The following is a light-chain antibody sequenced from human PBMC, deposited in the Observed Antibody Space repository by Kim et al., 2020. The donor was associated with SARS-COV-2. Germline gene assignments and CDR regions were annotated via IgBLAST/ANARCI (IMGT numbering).Light chain of an antibody. CDR3: QAWDSSTSWV. Sequence: VSPGQTATITCSGDKLGDKYACWYQQKPGQSPVLVIYQDSKRPSGIPERFSGSNSGNTATLTISGTQAMDEADYYCQAWDSSTSWVFGGGTQLTVL. CDR2: QDS. V-gene: IGLV3-1*01. J-gene: IGLJ3*02. CDR1: KLGDKY.